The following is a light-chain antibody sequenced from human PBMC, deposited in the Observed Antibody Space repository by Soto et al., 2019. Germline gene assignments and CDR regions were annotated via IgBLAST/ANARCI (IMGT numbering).Light chain of an antibody. CDR1: SSDVGGYNY. CDR3: SSYAGSSNV. CDR2: EVN. V-gene: IGLV2-8*01. Sequence: ALTQPPTASGSPGQSVAISCTGTSSDVGGYNYVSWYQQHPGKAPKLMIYEVNKRPSGVPDRFSGSKSGNTASLTVPGLQAEDEADYYCSSYAGSSNVFGTGTKVTVL. J-gene: IGLJ1*01.